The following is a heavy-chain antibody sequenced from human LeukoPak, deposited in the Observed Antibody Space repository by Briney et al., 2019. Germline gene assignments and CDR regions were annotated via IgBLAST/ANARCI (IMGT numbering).Heavy chain of an antibody. CDR1: GYTFTSYG. J-gene: IGHJ4*02. CDR2: ISAYNGNT. D-gene: IGHD6-19*01. V-gene: IGHV1-18*03. Sequence: ASEKVSCTSSGYTFTSYGISSVRQAPGQGLEWMGWISAYNGNTNYAHKLQGRVTMTTDTSTRTASKELWTLRSDGMDVYYYARVRGGSVLDYWGQGALVTVSS. CDR3: ARVRGGSVLDY.